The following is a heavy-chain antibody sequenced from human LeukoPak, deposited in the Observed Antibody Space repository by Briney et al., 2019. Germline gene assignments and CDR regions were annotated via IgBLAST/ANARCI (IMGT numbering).Heavy chain of an antibody. CDR2: IYPSGST. CDR1: GGSLSSYY. D-gene: IGHD6-13*01. CDR3: ARVTPIAAAGNDAFDI. V-gene: IGHV4-4*07. J-gene: IGHJ3*02. Sequence: SETLSLTCTVSGGSLSSYYWSWIRQPAGKGLEWIGRIYPSGSTDYNPSLKSRVTISIDTSKNQFSLKLSSVTAADTAVYYCARVTPIAAAGNDAFDIWGQGTMVTVSS.